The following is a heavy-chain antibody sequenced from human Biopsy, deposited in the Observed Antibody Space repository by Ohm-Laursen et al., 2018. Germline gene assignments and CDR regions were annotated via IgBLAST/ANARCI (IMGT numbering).Heavy chain of an antibody. J-gene: IGHJ3*01. D-gene: IGHD3-10*01. CDR2: IYYRGNT. CDR3: ARRLPLRGYAFDV. V-gene: IGHV4-59*08. CDR1: GDSITTYY. Sequence: SDTLSLTCTVSGDSITTYYWNWIRQAPGKGLEWIGNIYYRGNTNYSPSLKSRVTISLDTSKNQFSLKPNSVTATDTAVYYCARRLPLRGYAFDVWGQGTLVTVSS.